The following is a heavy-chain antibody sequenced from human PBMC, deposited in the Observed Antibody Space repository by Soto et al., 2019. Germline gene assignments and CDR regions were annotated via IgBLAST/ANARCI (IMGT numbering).Heavy chain of an antibody. CDR3: ARAVGPFDY. CDR2: IWYDGSHK. CDR1: GFTFSTYG. J-gene: IGHJ4*02. Sequence: ESGGGVVQPGRSLRLSCAASGFTFSTYGMHWVRQAPGMGLEWVAVIWYDGSHKDYVDSVKGRFTISRDNSKNILYLQMNSLRVEDTAVYYCARAVGPFDYWGQGTLVTVSS. D-gene: IGHD1-26*01. V-gene: IGHV3-33*01.